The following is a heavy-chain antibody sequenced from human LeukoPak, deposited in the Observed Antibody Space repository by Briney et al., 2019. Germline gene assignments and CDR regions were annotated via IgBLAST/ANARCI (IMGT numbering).Heavy chain of an antibody. V-gene: IGHV3-11*04. CDR3: VPYSSSSGTLNY. CDR1: GFTFSDYY. J-gene: IGHJ4*02. Sequence: GGSLRLSCVASGFTFSDYYMSWIRQAPGKGLEWASHISPSGDNIYYADSVKGRLTISRDNAKNSLYLQMNSLRAEDTAVYDCVPYSSSSGTLNYWGQGALVTVSS. D-gene: IGHD6-6*01. CDR2: ISPSGDNI.